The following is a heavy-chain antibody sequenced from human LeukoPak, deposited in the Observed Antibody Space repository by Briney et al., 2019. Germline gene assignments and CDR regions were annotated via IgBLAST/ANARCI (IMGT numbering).Heavy chain of an antibody. J-gene: IGHJ4*02. CDR3: AKMARYSSSWADC. Sequence: PGGSLRLSCAASGFTFSSYAMTWVRQAPGKGLEWVSGTSGSGGDTYYADSVKGRFTVSRDNSKNTLYLQMSSLRAEDTAVYYCAKMARYSSSWADCWGQGTLVTVSS. D-gene: IGHD6-13*01. CDR1: GFTFSSYA. V-gene: IGHV3-23*01. CDR2: TSGSGGDT.